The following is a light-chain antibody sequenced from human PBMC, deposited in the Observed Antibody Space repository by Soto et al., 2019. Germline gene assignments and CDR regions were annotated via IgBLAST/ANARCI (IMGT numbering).Light chain of an antibody. CDR2: DAS. V-gene: IGKV1-5*01. J-gene: IGKJ1*01. CDR3: QQYNNYPRT. CDR1: ESIRTW. Sequence: DIQMTQSAATLSASVGDRVTITCRASESIRTWLAWYQHKQGKAPNILIYDASSLESGVPSRFSGSVSGTEFNLTISNLQTDDFATYFCQQYNNYPRTFGQGTKVDIK.